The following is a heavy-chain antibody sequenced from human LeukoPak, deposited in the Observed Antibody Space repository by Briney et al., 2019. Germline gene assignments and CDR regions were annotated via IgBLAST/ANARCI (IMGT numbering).Heavy chain of an antibody. D-gene: IGHD3-10*01. CDR3: ARGPFLWCYGSRYYFDY. Sequence: SETLSLTCGVYGGSFSDYYWSWIRQSPGKGLEWIGEINHSGSTNYNPSLKSRVTISIDTSKNQFSLKLSSVTTADTAVYYCARGPFLWCYGSRYYFDYWGQGTLVTVSS. CDR2: INHSGST. V-gene: IGHV4-34*01. J-gene: IGHJ4*02. CDR1: GGSFSDYY.